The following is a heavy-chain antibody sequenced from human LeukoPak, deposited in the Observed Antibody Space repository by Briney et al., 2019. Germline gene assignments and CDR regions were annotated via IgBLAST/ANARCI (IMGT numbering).Heavy chain of an antibody. V-gene: IGHV3-11*01. CDR2: ISSSGSTI. Sequence: GGSLRLSCAASGLTFSDYYMSWIRQAPGKGLEWVSYISSSGSTIYYADSVKGRFTISRDNAKNSLYLQMNSLRAEDTAVYYCASYYDSSGYSGYYYMDVWGKGTTVTISS. J-gene: IGHJ6*03. CDR3: ASYYDSSGYSGYYYMDV. D-gene: IGHD3-22*01. CDR1: GLTFSDYY.